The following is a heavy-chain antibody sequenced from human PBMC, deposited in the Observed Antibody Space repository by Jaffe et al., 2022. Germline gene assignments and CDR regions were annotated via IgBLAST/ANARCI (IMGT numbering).Heavy chain of an antibody. J-gene: IGHJ4*02. D-gene: IGHD3-10*01. CDR3: AKEVDSSGSPYFDY. CDR2: IRYDGSNK. CDR1: GFTFSSYG. Sequence: QVQLVESGGGVVQPGGSLRLSCAASGFTFSSYGMHWVRQAPGKGLEWVAFIRYDGSNKYYADSVKGRFTISRDNSKNTLYLQMNSLRAEDTAVYYCAKEVDSSGSPYFDYWGQGTLVTVSS. V-gene: IGHV3-30*02.